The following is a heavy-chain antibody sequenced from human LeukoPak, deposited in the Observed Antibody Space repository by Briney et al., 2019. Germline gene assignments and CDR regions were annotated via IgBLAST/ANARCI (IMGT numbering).Heavy chain of an antibody. CDR3: ARESVLRYLGH. J-gene: IGHJ4*02. CDR1: GGSFSGYY. V-gene: IGHV4-34*01. D-gene: IGHD3-9*01. CDR2: INHSGST. Sequence: SETLSLTCAVYGGSFSGYYWSWIRQPPGKGLEWIGEINHSGSTNYNPSLKSRVTISVDTSKNQFSLKLSSVTAADTAVYYCARESVLRYLGHWGQGTLVTVSS.